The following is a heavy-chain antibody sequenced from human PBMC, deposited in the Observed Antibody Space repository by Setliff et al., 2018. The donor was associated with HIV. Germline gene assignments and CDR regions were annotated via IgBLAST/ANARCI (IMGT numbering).Heavy chain of an antibody. CDR3: ARLDCSSSSGFVDY. Sequence: PSETLSLTCTVSSGSISSGTYYWSWIRQPPGKGLEWTGYIYSSGNTNYNPSLKSRVTISVDTSKNQFSLKLTSVTAADTAVYYCARLDCSSSSGFVDYWGQGTLVTVSS. D-gene: IGHD2-2*01. J-gene: IGHJ4*02. CDR2: IYSSGNT. CDR1: SGSISSGTYY. V-gene: IGHV4-61*01.